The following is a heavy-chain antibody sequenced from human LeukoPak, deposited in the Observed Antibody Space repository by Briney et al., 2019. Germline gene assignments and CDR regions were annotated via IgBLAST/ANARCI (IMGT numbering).Heavy chain of an antibody. CDR1: GGSFSGYY. CDR2: INHSGST. Sequence: SETLSLTCAVYGGSFSGYYWSWIRQPPGKGLEWIGEINHSGSTNYNPSLKSRVTISVDTSKNQFSLKLSSVTAADTAVYYCARPYSGYDPYYYYYGMDVWGQGTTVTVSS. V-gene: IGHV4-34*01. J-gene: IGHJ6*02. D-gene: IGHD5-12*01. CDR3: ARPYSGYDPYYYYYGMDV.